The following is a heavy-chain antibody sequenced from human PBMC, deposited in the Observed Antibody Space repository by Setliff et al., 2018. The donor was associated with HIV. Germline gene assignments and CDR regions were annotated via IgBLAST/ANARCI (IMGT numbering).Heavy chain of an antibody. Sequence: PSETLSLTCTVSDGSISSTNHYWGWIRQSPGKRLEWIGTVHYSGSTYYNPSRKSRLTISVDTSTNHFSLKLSSVAAADTAVYYCARLVGYYRSDNANYYYMDVWGKGTTVTAP. J-gene: IGHJ6*03. CDR1: DGSISSTNHY. D-gene: IGHD3-16*02. CDR3: ARLVGYYRSDNANYYYMDV. V-gene: IGHV4-39*02. CDR2: VHYSGST.